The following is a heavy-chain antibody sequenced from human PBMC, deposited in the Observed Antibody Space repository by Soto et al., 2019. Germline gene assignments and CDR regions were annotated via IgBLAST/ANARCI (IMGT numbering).Heavy chain of an antibody. Sequence: QVQLQESGPGLVKPSQTLSLMCTVSGAPISGGDYHWSWNRQPPGKGLEWIGYIFPSGATHYNSSLGSRITMSVETSKSHFSLKLTSVTAADTAVYFCARGSAAKRYFDLWGRGTLVTVSS. J-gene: IGHJ2*01. CDR1: GAPISGGDYH. CDR2: IFPSGAT. D-gene: IGHD5-18*01. V-gene: IGHV4-30-4*01. CDR3: ARGSAAKRYFDL.